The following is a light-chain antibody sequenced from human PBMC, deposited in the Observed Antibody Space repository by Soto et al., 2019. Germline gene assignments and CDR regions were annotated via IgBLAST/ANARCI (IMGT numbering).Light chain of an antibody. CDR3: QQSYKTPRT. Sequence: DIQMTQSPSSLSASVGDRVTITCRASQSISTYLNWYQQKPGKAPKLLIYSASSLQSGVPSRFSGSGSGTDFTLIISRLQPEDFATYYCQQSYKTPRTFGQGTKVEIK. CDR1: QSISTY. CDR2: SAS. J-gene: IGKJ1*01. V-gene: IGKV1-39*01.